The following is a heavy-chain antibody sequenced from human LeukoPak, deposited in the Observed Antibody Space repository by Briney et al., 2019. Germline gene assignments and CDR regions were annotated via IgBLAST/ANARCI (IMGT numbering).Heavy chain of an antibody. D-gene: IGHD3-10*01. V-gene: IGHV4-39*01. CDR2: IYYSGST. CDR1: GGSISSSSYY. CDR3: ARQWFGGFSMANNWFDP. J-gene: IGHJ5*02. Sequence: SETLSLTCTVSGGSISSSSYYWGWIRQPPGKGLEWIGSIYYSGSTYYNPSLKSRVTISVDTSKNQFSLKLSSVTAADTAVYYCARQWFGGFSMANNWFDPWGQGTLVTVSS.